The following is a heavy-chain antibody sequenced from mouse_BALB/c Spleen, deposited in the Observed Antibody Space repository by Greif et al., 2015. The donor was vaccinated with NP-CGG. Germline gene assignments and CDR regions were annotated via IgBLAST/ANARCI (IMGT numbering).Heavy chain of an antibody. D-gene: IGHD2-10*02. CDR3: SRSGYGNYFDY. J-gene: IGHJ2*01. CDR1: GYTFTSYY. V-gene: IGHV1S81*02. CDR2: INPSNGGT. Sequence: VQLQQSGAELVKPGASVKLSCKASGYTFTSYYMYWVKQRPGQGLAWIGEINPSNGGTNFNEKFKSKATLTVDKSSTTAYIQLSSLTSEDSAVYYCSRSGYGNYFDYWGQGTTLTVSS.